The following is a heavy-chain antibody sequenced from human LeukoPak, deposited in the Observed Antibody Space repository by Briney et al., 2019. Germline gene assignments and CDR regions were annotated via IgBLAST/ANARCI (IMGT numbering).Heavy chain of an antibody. CDR3: ARSGNLGFDI. D-gene: IGHD3-10*01. J-gene: IGHJ3*02. CDR2: IYHSGST. CDR1: GGSISSGGYS. V-gene: IGHV4-30-2*01. Sequence: SQTPSLTCAVSGGSISSGGYSWSWIRQPPGKGLEWIGYIYHSGSTYYNPSLKSRVTISVDRSKNQFSLKLSSVTAADTAVYYCARSGNLGFDIWGQGTMVTVSS.